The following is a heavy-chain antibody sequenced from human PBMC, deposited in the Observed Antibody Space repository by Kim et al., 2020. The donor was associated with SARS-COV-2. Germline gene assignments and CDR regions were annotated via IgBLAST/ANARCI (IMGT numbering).Heavy chain of an antibody. D-gene: IGHD4-4*01. CDR2: ISISSTYT. CDR3: ARESRDSKYMTGMDG. J-gene: IGHJ6*02. Sequence: GGSLRLSCAASGFTLGDYYMSWIRQAPGKGLEWLSYISISSTYTNYADSLKGRFTISRDNAKNSVFLDMYSLTVEDTAVYYCARESRDSKYMTGMDGWGQGTTVTVSS. V-gene: IGHV3-11*05. CDR1: GFTLGDYY.